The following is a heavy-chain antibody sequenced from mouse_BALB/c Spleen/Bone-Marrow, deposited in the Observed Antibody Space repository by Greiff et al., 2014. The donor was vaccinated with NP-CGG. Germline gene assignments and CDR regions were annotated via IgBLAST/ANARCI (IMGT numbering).Heavy chain of an antibody. CDR1: GFTFSDYY. Sequence: EVKLMESGGGIVKPGGSLKLSCAASGFTFSDYYMYWVRQTPEKRLEWVATISDGGSYTYYPDSVKGRFTISRDNAKNNLYLQMSSLKSEDTAMYYCARVVTTATLYWYFDVWGAGTTVTVSS. CDR2: ISDGGSYT. J-gene: IGHJ1*01. V-gene: IGHV5-4*02. CDR3: ARVVTTATLYWYFDV. D-gene: IGHD1-2*01.